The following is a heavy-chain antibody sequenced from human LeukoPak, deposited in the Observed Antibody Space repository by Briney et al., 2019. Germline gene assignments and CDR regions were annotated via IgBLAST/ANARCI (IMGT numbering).Heavy chain of an antibody. D-gene: IGHD6-13*01. CDR1: GFTFSNYD. CDR2: IGTAGDT. J-gene: IGHJ3*02. V-gene: IGHV3-13*01. CDR3: SRGGAPAGYAYGI. Sequence: GGSLRLSRATSGFTFSNYDMHWVRQATGEGLEWVSAIGTAGDTYYPGSVKGRFTISIDNAKNSFYLQMNNLRAGDTAVYYCSRGGAPAGYAYGIWGHGTVVTVSS.